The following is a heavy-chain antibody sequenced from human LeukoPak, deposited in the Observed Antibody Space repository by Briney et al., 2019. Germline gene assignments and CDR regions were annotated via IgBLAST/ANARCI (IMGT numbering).Heavy chain of an antibody. CDR1: GGSISSYY. D-gene: IGHD6-13*01. J-gene: IGHJ4*02. V-gene: IGHV4-4*07. Sequence: SETLSLTCTVSGGSISSYYWSWIRQPAGKGLEWIGRICTSGSTNYNPSLKSRVTMSVDTSKNQFSLKLSSVTAADTAVYYCARDGYSSSWHFFDYWGQGTLVTVSS. CDR2: ICTSGST. CDR3: ARDGYSSSWHFFDY.